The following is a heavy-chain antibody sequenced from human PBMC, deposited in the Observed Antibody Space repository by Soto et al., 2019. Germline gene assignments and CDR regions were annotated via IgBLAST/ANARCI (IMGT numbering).Heavy chain of an antibody. J-gene: IGHJ4*02. Sequence: SETLSLTCTVSGGSISSSSYYWGWIRQPPGKGLEWIGSIYYSGSTYYNPSLKSRVTISVDTSKKQFSLKLSSVNAADTAVYYCARDLGIYSNFHYFDYWGQGTLVTVSS. D-gene: IGHD4-4*01. CDR2: IYYSGST. CDR1: GGSISSSSYY. CDR3: ARDLGIYSNFHYFDY. V-gene: IGHV4-39*07.